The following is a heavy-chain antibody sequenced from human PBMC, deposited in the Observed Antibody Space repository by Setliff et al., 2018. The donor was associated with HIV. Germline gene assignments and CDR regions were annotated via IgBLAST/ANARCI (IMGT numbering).Heavy chain of an antibody. J-gene: IGHJ5*02. D-gene: IGHD2-2*01. CDR2: IIPISGTV. CDR1: GGTFSSYA. CDR3: ARGTTPLGWFDP. Sequence: SVKVSCKASGGTFSSYAISWVRQAPGQGLEWMGGIIPISGTVSYAQKFWGRVTITTHESTSTAYMELRSLRSDDTAVYYCARGTTPLGWFDPWGQGTLVTVSS. V-gene: IGHV1-69*05.